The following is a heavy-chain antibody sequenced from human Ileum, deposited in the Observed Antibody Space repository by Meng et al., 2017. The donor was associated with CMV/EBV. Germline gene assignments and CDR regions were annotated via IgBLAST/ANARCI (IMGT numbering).Heavy chain of an antibody. V-gene: IGHV1-2*06. CDR2: INYSGGAT. J-gene: IGHJ4*02. CDR3: ASRGVGTNPFDY. Sequence: QSGPGLKKPGAALNVSCTVSGASFTVDYWSWFRQAPGKGLEWMGHINYSGGATNNPHKLQGRAIKAGYTTNNSALMALSMLAADDTALYFSASRGVGTNPFDYWGQGTLVTVSS. D-gene: IGHD4/OR15-4a*01. CDR1: GASFTVDY.